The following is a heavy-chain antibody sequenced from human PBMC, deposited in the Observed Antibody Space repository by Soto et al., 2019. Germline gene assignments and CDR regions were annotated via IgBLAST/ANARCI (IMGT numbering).Heavy chain of an antibody. CDR1: GLTLSSCA. J-gene: IGHJ4*02. CDR3: ATVHSTSRSFDY. V-gene: IGHV3-23*01. CDR2: TGLNGRTT. Sequence: GSLRLSCAASGLTLSSCAMSWVRQAPGKGLEWVSTTGLNGRTTYYADSVKGRFTVSRDNSKNTLDLQMNSLRAEDTAVYYCATVHSTSRSFDYWGQGTLVTVSS. D-gene: IGHD6-6*01.